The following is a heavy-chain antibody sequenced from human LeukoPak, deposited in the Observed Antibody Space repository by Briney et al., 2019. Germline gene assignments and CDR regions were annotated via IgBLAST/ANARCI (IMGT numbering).Heavy chain of an antibody. V-gene: IGHV1-18*01. Sequence: ASVKVSCKASGYTFISYGISWVRQAPGQGLEWMGWISAYNGNTNYVQKLQGRVTMTTDTSTSTAYMELWSLRSDDTAVYYCARGGAAAVISPFDYWGQGTLVTVSS. D-gene: IGHD6-13*01. CDR1: GYTFISYG. J-gene: IGHJ4*02. CDR2: ISAYNGNT. CDR3: ARGGAAAVISPFDY.